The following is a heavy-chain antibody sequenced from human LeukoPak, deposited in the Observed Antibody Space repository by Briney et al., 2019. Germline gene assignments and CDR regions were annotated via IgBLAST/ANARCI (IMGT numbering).Heavy chain of an antibody. J-gene: IGHJ6*03. CDR1: GGTFSSYA. D-gene: IGHD3-3*01. Sequence: SVKVSCKASGGTFSSYAISWVRQAPGQGLEWMGGIIPIFGTANYAQKFQGRVTITADKSTSTAYMEPSSLRSEDTAVYYCARGVLRFLEWGSYYYYYMDVWGKGTTVTVSS. V-gene: IGHV1-69*06. CDR3: ARGVLRFLEWGSYYYYYMDV. CDR2: IIPIFGTA.